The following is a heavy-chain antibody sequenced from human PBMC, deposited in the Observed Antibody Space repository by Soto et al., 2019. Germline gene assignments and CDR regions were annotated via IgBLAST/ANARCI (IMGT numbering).Heavy chain of an antibody. D-gene: IGHD2-2*01. CDR3: ARLGYCSSTSCSIGGWFDP. Sequence: SETQSLTCTASAGFISRYFWSWIRQSPGKELEWIGYIYYSGSTNYNPSLKSRVSIPIETSKTQISLKLSSLTAAETAVYYCARLGYCSSTSCSIGGWFDPWGHATLVTVSS. J-gene: IGHJ5*02. CDR2: IYYSGST. V-gene: IGHV4-59*01. CDR1: AGFISRYF.